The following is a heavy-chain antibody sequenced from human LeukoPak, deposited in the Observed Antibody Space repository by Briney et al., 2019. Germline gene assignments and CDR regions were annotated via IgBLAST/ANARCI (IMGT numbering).Heavy chain of an antibody. J-gene: IGHJ4*02. V-gene: IGHV4-39*01. Sequence: SETLSLTCTVSGGSISSSSYYWGWIRQPPGKGLEWIGSIYYSGSTYYNPSLTSRVTISVDTSKNQFSLKLSSVPAADTAVYYCARGDFTVVVPAAISFDYWGQGTLVTVSS. CDR3: ARGDFTVVVPAAISFDY. CDR1: GGSISSSSYY. D-gene: IGHD2-2*01. CDR2: IYYSGST.